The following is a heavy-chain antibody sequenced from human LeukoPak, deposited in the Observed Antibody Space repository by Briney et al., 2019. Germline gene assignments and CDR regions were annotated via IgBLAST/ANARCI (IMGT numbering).Heavy chain of an antibody. CDR1: GFTVSSNY. D-gene: IGHD4-17*01. CDR3: AKDYTTVTYYFDY. V-gene: IGHV3-53*05. Sequence: GGSLRLSCAASGFTVSSNYMSWVRQAPGKGLEWVSVIYSGGSTYYADSVKGRFTISRDNSKNTLYLQMNSLRAEDTAVYYCAKDYTTVTYYFDYWGQGTLVTVSS. CDR2: IYSGGST. J-gene: IGHJ4*02.